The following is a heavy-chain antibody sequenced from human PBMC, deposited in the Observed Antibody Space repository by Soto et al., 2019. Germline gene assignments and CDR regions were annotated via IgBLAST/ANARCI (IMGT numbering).Heavy chain of an antibody. V-gene: IGHV5-51*01. D-gene: IGHD6-13*01. Sequence: GESLKISCKGSGYSFTTNWIGWVRQMPGKGLEWMGVIYPGDSDTRYSPSFQGQVAISADKSINTAYLQWSSLKASDTAMYYCARHSGVAEDSNDWGQGTLVTVSS. CDR1: GYSFTTNW. CDR2: IYPGDSDT. J-gene: IGHJ1*01. CDR3: ARHSGVAEDSND.